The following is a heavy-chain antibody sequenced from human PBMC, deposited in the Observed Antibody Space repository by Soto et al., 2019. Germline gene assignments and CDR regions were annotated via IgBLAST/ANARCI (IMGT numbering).Heavy chain of an antibody. V-gene: IGHV3-48*02. CDR1: GFIFSTYT. CDR3: ARRTPWSSGWSFDY. Sequence: RGSFILSCAASGFIFSTYTMNWVRQAPGKGLEWLSYISSTSNTIYYAASVKGRFTISRDNAKNSLYLQINSLRDEDTAVYYCARRTPWSSGWSFDYWGQGTLVTVSS. J-gene: IGHJ4*02. D-gene: IGHD6-19*01. CDR2: ISSTSNTI.